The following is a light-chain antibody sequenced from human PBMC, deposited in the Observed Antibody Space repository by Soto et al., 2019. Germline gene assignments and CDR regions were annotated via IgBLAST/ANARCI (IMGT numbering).Light chain of an antibody. CDR3: QQYNNWPLT. J-gene: IGKJ3*01. V-gene: IGKV3-15*01. CDR2: GAS. Sequence: EIVMTQSPATLSVSPGERATLSCRASQSVSSNLAWYQQKPGQAPRLLIYGASTRATGIAARFSGSGSGTEFTLTISSPQSEDLAVYYCQQYNNWPLTFGPGTKVDIK. CDR1: QSVSSN.